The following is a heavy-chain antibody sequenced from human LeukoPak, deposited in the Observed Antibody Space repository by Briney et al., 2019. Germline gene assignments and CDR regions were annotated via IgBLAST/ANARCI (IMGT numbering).Heavy chain of an antibody. CDR1: GGTFSSYT. CDR2: IIPILGIA. J-gene: IGHJ6*03. CDR3: ARGTIFGSFYMDV. Sequence: ASVKVSCKXSGGTFSSYTISWVRQAPGQGLEWMGRIIPILGIANYSQKFQGRVTITADKSTSTAYMELSSLRSEDTAVYYCARGTIFGSFYMDVWGKGTTVTVSS. V-gene: IGHV1-69*02. D-gene: IGHD3-3*01.